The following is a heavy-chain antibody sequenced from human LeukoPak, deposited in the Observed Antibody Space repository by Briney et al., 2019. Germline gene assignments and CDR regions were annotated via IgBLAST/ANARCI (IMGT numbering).Heavy chain of an antibody. D-gene: IGHD3-10*01. CDR3: ATYSGSGSSPRRAFDI. CDR2: MYYSGST. Sequence: PSETLSLTCTVSGGSISSYYWSWLRQPPGKGLEWGGYMYYSGSTSYNPSLKSRVTISVDTSKNQLSLSLNSVTAADTAVYYCATYSGSGSSPRRAFDIWGQGTMVTVSS. CDR1: GGSISSYY. V-gene: IGHV4-59*01. J-gene: IGHJ3*02.